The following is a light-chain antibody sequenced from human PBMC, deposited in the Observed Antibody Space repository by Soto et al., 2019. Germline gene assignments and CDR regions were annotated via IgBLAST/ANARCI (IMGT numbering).Light chain of an antibody. CDR2: GAS. CDR3: QQRSNWPT. V-gene: IGKV3D-20*02. Sequence: IVLTQSPGTLSLSPWERATLSCRASQSVSSSYLAWYQQKPGQAPRLLIYGASNRATGIPDRFSGSGSGTDFTLTISRLEPEDFAVYYCQQRSNWPTFGGGTKVDIK. J-gene: IGKJ4*01. CDR1: QSVSSSY.